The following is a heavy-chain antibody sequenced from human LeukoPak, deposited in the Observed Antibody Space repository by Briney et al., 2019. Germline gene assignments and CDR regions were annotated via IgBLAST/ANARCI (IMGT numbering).Heavy chain of an antibody. Sequence: GGSLRLSCEASGFTFSSYAMSWVRQAPGKGLEWVSAISGSGGSTYYADSVKGRFTISRDNSKNTLYLQMNSLRAEDTAVYYCAKSGGMVRGVIRAFDIWGQGTMVTVSS. V-gene: IGHV3-23*01. CDR3: AKSGGMVRGVIRAFDI. CDR1: GFTFSSYA. D-gene: IGHD3-10*01. CDR2: ISGSGGST. J-gene: IGHJ3*02.